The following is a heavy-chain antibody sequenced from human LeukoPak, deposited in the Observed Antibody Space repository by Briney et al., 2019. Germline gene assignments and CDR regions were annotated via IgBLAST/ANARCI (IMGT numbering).Heavy chain of an antibody. V-gene: IGHV1-18*04. D-gene: IGHD3-10*01. CDR1: GYTFTSYG. Sequence: ASVKVSCKASGYTFTSYGISWVRQAPGQGLERMGWISAYNGNTNYAQKLQGRVTMTTDTSTSTAYMELRSLRSDDTAVYYCGGGVRGVRSIDYWGQGTLVTVSS. CDR2: ISAYNGNT. J-gene: IGHJ4*02. CDR3: GGGVRGVRSIDY.